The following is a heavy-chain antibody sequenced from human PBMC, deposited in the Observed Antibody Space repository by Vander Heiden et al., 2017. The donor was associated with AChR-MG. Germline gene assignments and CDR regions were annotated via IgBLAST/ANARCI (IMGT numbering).Heavy chain of an antibody. CDR1: GFPFGDYA. Sequence: EVQRVESGGGLVQPGRSLRLSCTAAGFPFGDYARSWVRQATGKGLEWVGFLRSKAYGGTTEYAASVKGRFTISRDDSKSIAYLQMNSLKTEDTAVYYCTRGAYDYGDVWFDPWGQGTLVTVSS. V-gene: IGHV3-49*04. J-gene: IGHJ5*02. CDR2: LRSKAYGGTT. CDR3: TRGAYDYGDVWFDP. D-gene: IGHD4-17*01.